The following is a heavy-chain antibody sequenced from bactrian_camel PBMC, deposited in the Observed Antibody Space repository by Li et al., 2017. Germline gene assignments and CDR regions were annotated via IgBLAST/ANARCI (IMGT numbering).Heavy chain of an antibody. Sequence: HVQLVESGGGSVQAGGSLRLTCTASGYASAIKCWGWFRQAPGKEREEVGIARTYSDTTSYGDPMKGRFTIVVDNARDTMYLQMNNLNQEDTARYYCAVDRGTGCKFRAGTAYWGQGTQVTVS. CDR3: AVDRGTGCKFRAGTAY. CDR1: GYASAIKC. CDR2: RTYSDTT. V-gene: IGHV3S53*01. D-gene: IGHD6*01. J-gene: IGHJ4*01.